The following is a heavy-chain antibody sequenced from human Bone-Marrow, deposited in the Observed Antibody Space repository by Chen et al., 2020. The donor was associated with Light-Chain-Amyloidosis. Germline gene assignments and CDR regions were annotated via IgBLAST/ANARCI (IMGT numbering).Heavy chain of an antibody. CDR1: GGTSGSDA. V-gene: IGHV1-69*01. CDR2: IIPIFGTA. Sequence: QVELEQSGPEVKTPGASVKVCCTASGGTSGSDAISWLRQAPGQGLEWMGGIIPIFGTANYAQKFQGRVTITADESTSTAYMELTSLRSEDTAVYYCARDWGAGSGSYYPYWGQGTLVTVSS. J-gene: IGHJ4*02. CDR3: ARDWGAGSGSYYPY. D-gene: IGHD1-26*01.